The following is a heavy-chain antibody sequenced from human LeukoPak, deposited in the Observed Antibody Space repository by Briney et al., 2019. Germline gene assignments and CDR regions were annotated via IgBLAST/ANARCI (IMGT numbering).Heavy chain of an antibody. Sequence: SETLSLTCTVSGGSISSSSYYWGWIRQPPGKGLEWIGSIYYSGSTYYSPSLKSRVTISVHTSKNQFSLKLSSVTAADTAVYYCARQECNGGSCYSRAIWFDPWGQGTLVTVSS. D-gene: IGHD2-15*01. CDR3: ARQECNGGSCYSRAIWFDP. CDR2: IYYSGST. J-gene: IGHJ5*02. CDR1: GGSISSSSYY. V-gene: IGHV4-39*01.